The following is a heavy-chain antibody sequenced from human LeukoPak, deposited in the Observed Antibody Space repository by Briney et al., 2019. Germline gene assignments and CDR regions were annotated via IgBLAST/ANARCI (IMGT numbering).Heavy chain of an antibody. CDR1: GYTFTSYG. Sequence: ASVKVSCKASGYTFTSYGISWVRQAPGQGLEWMGWISAYNGNTNYAQKFQGRVTMTRNTSISTAYMELSSLRSEDTAVYYCARGIVGATMVYWGQGTLVTVSS. D-gene: IGHD1-26*01. CDR3: ARGIVGATMVY. CDR2: ISAYNGNT. V-gene: IGHV1-18*01. J-gene: IGHJ4*02.